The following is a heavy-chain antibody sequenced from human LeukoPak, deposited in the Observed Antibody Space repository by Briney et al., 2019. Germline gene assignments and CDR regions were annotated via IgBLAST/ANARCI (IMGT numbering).Heavy chain of an antibody. CDR2: IYYSGST. V-gene: IGHV4-39*01. Sequence: ASETLSLTCTVSAGSISSSSYYWGWIRQPPGKGLEWIGSIYYSGSTYYNPSLKSRVTISVDTSKNQFSLKLSSVTAADTAVYYCARLRGSYDILTGYSYYFNYWGQGTLVTVSS. D-gene: IGHD3-9*01. CDR3: ARLRGSYDILTGYSYYFNY. J-gene: IGHJ4*02. CDR1: AGSISSSSYY.